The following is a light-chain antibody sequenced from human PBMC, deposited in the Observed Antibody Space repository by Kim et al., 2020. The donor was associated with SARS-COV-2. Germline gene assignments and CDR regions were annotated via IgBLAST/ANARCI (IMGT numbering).Light chain of an antibody. J-gene: IGLJ1*01. Sequence: GQAVDPASAGTRSGLVGDNPVSWYQQNPCKAPQLMIYEGSKRPSGVPDRFSGSRSGNTASLTVSGLQAEDEADYYCISYAGSTYVFGTGTKVTVL. V-gene: IGLV2-8*01. CDR1: RSGLVGDNP. CDR2: EGS. CDR3: ISYAGSTYV.